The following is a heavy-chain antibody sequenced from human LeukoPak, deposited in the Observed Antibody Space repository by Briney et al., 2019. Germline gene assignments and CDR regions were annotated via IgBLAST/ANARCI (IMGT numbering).Heavy chain of an antibody. CDR3: AKMEVVTADDKYFQY. CDR2: IGSSGGST. Sequence: PGGSLRLSCAASGFTFNSYVMSWVRQAPGKGLEWVSVIGSSGGSTYYADSVKGRFTISRDNSKNTLYLQMNSLRAEDTAVYYCAKMEVVTADDKYFQYWGQGTLVTVSS. V-gene: IGHV3-23*01. D-gene: IGHD2-21*02. J-gene: IGHJ1*01. CDR1: GFTFNSYV.